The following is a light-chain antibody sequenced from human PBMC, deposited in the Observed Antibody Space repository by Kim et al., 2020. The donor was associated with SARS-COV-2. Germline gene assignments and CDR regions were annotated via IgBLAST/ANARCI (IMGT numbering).Light chain of an antibody. CDR2: GKN. CDR1: SLRSYY. J-gene: IGLJ2*01. V-gene: IGLV3-19*01. CDR3: NSRDSSGNHEV. Sequence: SSELTQDPAVSVALGQTVRITCQGDSLRSYYASWYQQKPGQAPVLVNYGKNNRPSGIPDRFSGSSSGNTASLTITGAQAEDEADYYCNSRDSSGNHEVFGGGTQLTVL.